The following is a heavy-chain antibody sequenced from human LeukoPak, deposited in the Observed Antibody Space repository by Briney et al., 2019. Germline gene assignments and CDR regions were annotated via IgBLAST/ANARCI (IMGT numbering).Heavy chain of an antibody. D-gene: IGHD2-2*01. CDR1: GYTLTELS. CDR3: ARVRCSSTSCYGFDP. J-gene: IGHJ5*02. V-gene: IGHV1-24*01. CDR2: FDPEDGET. Sequence: ASVKVSCKVSGYTLTELSMHWVRQAPGKGLEWMGGFDPEDGETIYAQKFQGRVTMTEDTSISTAYMELSRLRSDDTAVYYCARVRCSSTSCYGFDPWGQGTLVTVSS.